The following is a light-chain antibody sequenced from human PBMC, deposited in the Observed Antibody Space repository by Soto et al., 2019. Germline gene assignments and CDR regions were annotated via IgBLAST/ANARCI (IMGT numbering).Light chain of an antibody. CDR1: HDINNY. V-gene: IGKV1-33*01. CDR2: DGD. Sequence: DIQMTQSPASLSASVGDRVTITCQASHDINNYLNWFQQKQGKAPKLLIYDGDNLKIGVPSRFSASGFGTDFTLTINNLQPEDIATYYCQQYDNVPWTFGQGTRLEIK. CDR3: QQYDNVPWT. J-gene: IGKJ2*01.